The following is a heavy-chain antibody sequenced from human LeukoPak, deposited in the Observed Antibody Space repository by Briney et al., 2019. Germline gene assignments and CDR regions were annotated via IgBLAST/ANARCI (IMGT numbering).Heavy chain of an antibody. CDR1: GFTVSSNY. V-gene: IGHV3-66*02. Sequence: GGSLRLSCAASGFTVSSNYMSWVRQAPGKGLEWVSVIYSGGSTYYADSVKGRFTISRDNSKNTLYLQMNSLRAEDTAVYYCARDRGDSSGYYASFQHWGQGTLVTVSS. J-gene: IGHJ1*01. CDR2: IYSGGST. CDR3: ARDRGDSSGYYASFQH. D-gene: IGHD3-22*01.